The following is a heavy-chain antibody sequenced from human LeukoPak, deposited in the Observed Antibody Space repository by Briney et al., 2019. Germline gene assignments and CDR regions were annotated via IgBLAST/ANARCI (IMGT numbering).Heavy chain of an antibody. CDR2: IWYDGNNK. CDR1: GFTFTTYG. J-gene: IGHJ1*01. D-gene: IGHD5-12*01. V-gene: IGHV3-33*01. Sequence: GRSLRLSCAVSGFTFTTYGMHWVRQAPGKGLEWVAVIWYDGNNKYYADSVKGRFTISRDNSKNTLYLQMNSLRAEDTAVYYCVRDPYEAYWGQGTLVTASS. CDR3: VRDPYEAY.